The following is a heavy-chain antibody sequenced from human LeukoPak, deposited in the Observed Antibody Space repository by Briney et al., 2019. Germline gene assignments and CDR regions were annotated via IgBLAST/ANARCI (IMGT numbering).Heavy chain of an antibody. CDR2: ISSSSIYI. CDR1: GFTFSSYN. CDR3: ARDLXXPVDF. V-gene: IGHV3-21*01. Sequence: GGSLRLSCAASGFTFSSYNMNWVRQAPGKGLEWVSCISSSSIYIYYADSVKGRFTISRDNAKNSLYLQMNSLRAEDTAVYYCARDLXXPVDFWGQXTLVXXSS. J-gene: IGHJ4*02.